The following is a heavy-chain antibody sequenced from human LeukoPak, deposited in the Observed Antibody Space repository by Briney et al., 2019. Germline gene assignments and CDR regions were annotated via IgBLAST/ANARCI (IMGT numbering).Heavy chain of an antibody. CDR1: GFSFSTYA. Sequence: PGGSLRLSCAASGFSFSTYAMHWVRQAPGKGLEWVALIWHDASHTFYTDSVKGRFTISRDNSKNTLYLQMNSLRAEDTAVYYCARDPPQYGSGSYPDYWGQGTLVTVSS. V-gene: IGHV3-33*01. CDR2: IWHDASHT. D-gene: IGHD3-10*01. CDR3: ARDPPQYGSGSYPDY. J-gene: IGHJ4*02.